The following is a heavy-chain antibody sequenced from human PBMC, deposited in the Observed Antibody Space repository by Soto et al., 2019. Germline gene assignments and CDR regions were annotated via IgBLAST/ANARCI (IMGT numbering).Heavy chain of an antibody. V-gene: IGHV4-39*02. CDR3: ARVAKMLYDRSLLSRRSSNWFDP. D-gene: IGHD2-8*01. J-gene: IGHJ5*02. CDR1: GGSISSTNYH. Sequence: PSETLSLTCTVSGGSISSTNYHWGWIRQPPGKGLEWIGTIYYTGTTYDNPSLKSRVTISVDTSKNQFSLKLSSVTAADTAVYYCARVAKMLYDRSLLSRRSSNWFDPWGQGTLVTVSS. CDR2: IYYTGTT.